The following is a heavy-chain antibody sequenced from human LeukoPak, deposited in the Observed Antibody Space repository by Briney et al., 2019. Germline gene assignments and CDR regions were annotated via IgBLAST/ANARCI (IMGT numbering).Heavy chain of an antibody. CDR2: VNEDGSGT. J-gene: IGHJ4*02. V-gene: IGHV3-74*01. Sequence: QPGGSLRLSCAASGFTFSNYWMHWVRQVPGKGLVWVSRVNEDGSGTSYADSVKGRFTISRDNAKNTVYLQMSSLRVEDTAVYYCATVFELRGQGTLVTVSS. D-gene: IGHD3-10*01. CDR3: ATVFEL. CDR1: GFTFSNYW.